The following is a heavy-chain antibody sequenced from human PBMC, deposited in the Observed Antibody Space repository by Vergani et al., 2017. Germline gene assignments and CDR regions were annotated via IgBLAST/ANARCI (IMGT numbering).Heavy chain of an antibody. V-gene: IGHV3-23*01. CDR1: GFTFNIYS. CDR2: ISGPGDTT. CDR3: AKXAVSVPTVNDAFDF. D-gene: IGHD1-26*01. Sequence: EVQLLESGGGLVQPGGSLRLSCAASGFTFNIYSMSWVRQAPGKGLEWVSVISGPGDTTYYTDSVRGRFTISRDSSKNTLYLQLNNMRAEDTAVYYCAKXAVSVPTVNDAFDFWGRGTMVTVSS. J-gene: IGHJ3*01.